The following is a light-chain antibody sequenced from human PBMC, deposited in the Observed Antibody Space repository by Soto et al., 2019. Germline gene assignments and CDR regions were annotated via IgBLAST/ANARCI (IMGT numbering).Light chain of an antibody. V-gene: IGKV2-28*01. J-gene: IGKJ2*01. CDR3: MQAVQRYT. Sequence: DIVMTQSPLSLPVTPGEPASISCRSSQSLLHSNGYNYLDWYLQKPGQSPHLLIYLGSIRGSGVPDRFSGSGSSTDFTLKISRVEAEDVGVYYCMQAVQRYTFGQGTKLEIK. CDR2: LGS. CDR1: QSLLHSNGYNY.